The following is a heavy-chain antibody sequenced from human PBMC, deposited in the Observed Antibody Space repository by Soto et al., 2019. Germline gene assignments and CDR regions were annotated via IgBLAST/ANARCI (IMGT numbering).Heavy chain of an antibody. Sequence: SETLSLTCTVSGGSISSYYWSWIRQPPGKGLEWIGYIYYSGSTYYNPSLKSRVIISVDTSKNQFSLKLSSVTAADTAVYYCARDHYVYDILTGYGYYYGMDVWGQGTTVTVSS. J-gene: IGHJ6*02. CDR3: ARDHYVYDILTGYGYYYGMDV. CDR2: IYYSGST. CDR1: GGSISSYY. V-gene: IGHV4-59*12. D-gene: IGHD3-9*01.